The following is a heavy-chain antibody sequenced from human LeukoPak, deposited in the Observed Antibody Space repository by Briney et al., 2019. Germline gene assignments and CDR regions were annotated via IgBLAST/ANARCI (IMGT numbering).Heavy chain of an antibody. Sequence: GGSLRLSCAASGFTFSSYGMHWVRQAPGKGLEWVAVIWYDGSNKYYADPVKGRFTISRDNSKNTLYLQMNSLRAEDTAVYYCARDGYYYGSGSFDWFDPWGQGTLVTVSS. V-gene: IGHV3-33*01. J-gene: IGHJ5*02. D-gene: IGHD3-10*01. CDR1: GFTFSSYG. CDR3: ARDGYYYGSGSFDWFDP. CDR2: IWYDGSNK.